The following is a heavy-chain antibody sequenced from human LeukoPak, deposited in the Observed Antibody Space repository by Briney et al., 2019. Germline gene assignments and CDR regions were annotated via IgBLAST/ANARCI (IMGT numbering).Heavy chain of an antibody. J-gene: IGHJ4*02. Sequence: PGGSLRLSCAASGFTFSSYWMSWVRQAPGKGLEWVANIKQDGSEKYYVDSVKGRFTISRDDSKNTLYLQMNSLKTEDTAVYYCTTGPDGMIEAKAVYWGLGTLVTVSS. V-gene: IGHV3-7*03. CDR2: IKQDGSEK. CDR3: TTGPDGMIEAKAVY. CDR1: GFTFSSYW. D-gene: IGHD5-12*01.